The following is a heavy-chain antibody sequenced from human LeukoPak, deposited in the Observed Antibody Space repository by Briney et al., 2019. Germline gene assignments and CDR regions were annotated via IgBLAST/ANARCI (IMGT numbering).Heavy chain of an antibody. CDR2: IYPGDSDT. V-gene: IGHV5-51*01. D-gene: IGHD2-2*01. CDR1: GYSFTSYW. J-gene: IGHJ3*02. CDR3: ARGATPYCSSTSCYHGAFDI. Sequence: GESLKISCKGSGYSFTSYWIGWVRQMPGKGLEWMGIIYPGDSDTRYSPSFQGQVTISADKSISTAYLQWSSLKASDTAMYYCARGATPYCSSTSCYHGAFDIWGQGTMVTVSS.